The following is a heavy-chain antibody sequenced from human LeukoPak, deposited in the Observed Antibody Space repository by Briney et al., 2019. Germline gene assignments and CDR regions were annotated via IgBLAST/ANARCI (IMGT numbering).Heavy chain of an antibody. Sequence: ASVKVSCKASGYTFTGYYMHWVRQAPGQGLEWMGWINPNSGGTNYAQKFQGRVTMTRDTSISTAYMELSRLRSDDTAVYYCARDQQFVVYATDDNWFDPWGQGTLVTVSS. V-gene: IGHV1-2*02. J-gene: IGHJ5*02. CDR1: GYTFTGYY. CDR2: INPNSGGT. D-gene: IGHD2-8*02. CDR3: ARDQQFVVYATDDNWFDP.